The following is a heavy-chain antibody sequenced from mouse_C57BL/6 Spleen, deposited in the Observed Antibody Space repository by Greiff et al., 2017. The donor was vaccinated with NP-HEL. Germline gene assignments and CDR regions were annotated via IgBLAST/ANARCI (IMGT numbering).Heavy chain of an antibody. CDR3: AREGVYYYGSSHMDY. V-gene: IGHV1-80*01. Sequence: QVQLQQSGAELVKPGASVKISCKASGYAFSSYWMNWVKQRPGKGLEWIGQIYPGDGDTNYNGKFKGKATLTADKSSSTAYMQLSSLTSEDSAVYFCAREGVYYYGSSHMDYWGQGTSVTVSS. D-gene: IGHD1-1*01. J-gene: IGHJ4*01. CDR1: GYAFSSYW. CDR2: IYPGDGDT.